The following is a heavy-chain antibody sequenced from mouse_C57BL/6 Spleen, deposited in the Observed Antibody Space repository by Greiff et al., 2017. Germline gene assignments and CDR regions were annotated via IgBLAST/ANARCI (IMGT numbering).Heavy chain of an antibody. Sequence: VQLQQSVAELVRPGASVTLSCTASGFNIKDDYMHWVKQRPEPGLEWIGWLDPANGDTEYASKFQGKATITADTSSNTAYLQLSSLTSEDTAVYYCTTRWFAYGGQGTLVTVSA. CDR2: LDPANGDT. CDR3: TTRWFAY. J-gene: IGHJ3*01. CDR1: GFNIKDDY. V-gene: IGHV14-4*01.